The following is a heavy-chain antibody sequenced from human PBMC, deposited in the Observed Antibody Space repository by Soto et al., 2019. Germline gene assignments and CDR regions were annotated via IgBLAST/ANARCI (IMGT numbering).Heavy chain of an antibody. Sequence: ASVKVSCKASGGTFSSYAISWVRQAPGQGLEWMGGIIPIFGTANYAQKFQGRVTITADESTSTAYMELSSLRSEDTAVYYCARGSPGYSSSPPVYWGQGTLVTVSS. J-gene: IGHJ4*02. D-gene: IGHD6-13*01. CDR2: IIPIFGTA. V-gene: IGHV1-69*13. CDR1: GGTFSSYA. CDR3: ARGSPGYSSSPPVY.